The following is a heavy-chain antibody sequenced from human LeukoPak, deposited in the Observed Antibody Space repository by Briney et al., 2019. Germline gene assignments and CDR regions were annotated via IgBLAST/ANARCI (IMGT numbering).Heavy chain of an antibody. D-gene: IGHD3-16*01. CDR3: ANGGYYYYMDV. V-gene: IGHV3-23*01. J-gene: IGHJ6*03. CDR2: ISGSGGST. Sequence: PGGSLRLSCAASGFTFSNYEMNWVRQAPGKGLEWVSAISGSGGSTYYADSVKGRFTISRDNSKNTLYLQMNSLRAEDTAVYYCANGGYYYYMDVWGKGTTVTVSS. CDR1: GFTFSNYE.